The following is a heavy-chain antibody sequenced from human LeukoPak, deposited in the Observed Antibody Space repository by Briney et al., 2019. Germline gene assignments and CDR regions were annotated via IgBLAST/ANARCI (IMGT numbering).Heavy chain of an antibody. CDR2: IKEDGNDK. CDR3: AKDRTRQAY. CDR1: GFTLSNYW. D-gene: IGHD3-3*01. J-gene: IGHJ4*02. Sequence: GGSLRLSCAASGFTLSNYWMSWVRQTPGKGLEWVANIKEDGNDKYYVDSLKGRFTISRDNAKNSLYLQMNSLRAEDTAVYYCAKDRTRQAYWGQGTLVTVSS. V-gene: IGHV3-7*03.